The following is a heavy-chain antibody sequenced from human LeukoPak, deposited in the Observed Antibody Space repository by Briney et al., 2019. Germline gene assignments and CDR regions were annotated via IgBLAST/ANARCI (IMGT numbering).Heavy chain of an antibody. V-gene: IGHV4-59*01. CDR3: ARAEMATITGLFVFDY. Sequence: SETLSLTCAVSGGSISSYYWSWIRQPPGKGLEWIGYIYYSGSTNYNPSLKSRVTISVDTSKNQFSLKLSSVTAADTAVYYCARAEMATITGLFVFDYWGQGTLVTVSS. CDR2: IYYSGST. CDR1: GGSISSYY. D-gene: IGHD5-24*01. J-gene: IGHJ4*02.